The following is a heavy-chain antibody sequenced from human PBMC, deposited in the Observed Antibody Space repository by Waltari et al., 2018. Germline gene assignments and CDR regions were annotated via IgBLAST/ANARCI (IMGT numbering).Heavy chain of an antibody. J-gene: IGHJ6*02. CDR2: IYPGDAVT. Sequence: EVQLVQSGAEVKKPGESLKISCKGSGYSFTSYWIGWVRQMPGKGLEWMGIIYPGDAVTRYSPSFQGQVTISADKSISTAYLQWSSLRSEDTAVYYCARKGIAAAGTSYYYYGMDVWGQGTTVTVSS. CDR1: GYSFTSYW. CDR3: ARKGIAAAGTSYYYYGMDV. V-gene: IGHV5-51*01. D-gene: IGHD6-13*01.